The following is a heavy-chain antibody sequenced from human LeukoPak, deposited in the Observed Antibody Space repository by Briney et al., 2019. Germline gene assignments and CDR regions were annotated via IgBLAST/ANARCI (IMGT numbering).Heavy chain of an antibody. J-gene: IGHJ4*02. D-gene: IGHD6-13*01. CDR3: AKDGYSSSWFDY. Sequence: GGSLRLXCAASGFTVSSNYMSWVRQAPGKVLEWVSVIYSGGSTYYADSVKSRFTISRDNSKNTLYLQMNSLRAEDTAVYYCAKDGYSSSWFDYWGQGTLVTVSS. V-gene: IGHV3-53*01. CDR1: GFTVSSNY. CDR2: IYSGGST.